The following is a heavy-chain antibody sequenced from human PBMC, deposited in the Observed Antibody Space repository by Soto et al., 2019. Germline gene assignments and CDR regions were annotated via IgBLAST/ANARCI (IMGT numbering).Heavy chain of an antibody. V-gene: IGHV4-59*08. CDR2: IYYSGNT. CDR1: GGSISSSY. Sequence: PSETLSLTCAVSGGSISSSYWSWLRQPPGKGLEWVGYIYYSGNTNYKPSLKSRVTISVDTSKNQFSLKLSSVTAADTAVYYCARQDIVVVPAGRVDYWGQGTLVTVSS. D-gene: IGHD2-2*01. CDR3: ARQDIVVVPAGRVDY. J-gene: IGHJ4*02.